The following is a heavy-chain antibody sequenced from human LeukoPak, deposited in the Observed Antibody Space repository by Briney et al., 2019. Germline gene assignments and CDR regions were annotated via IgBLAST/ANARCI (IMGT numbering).Heavy chain of an antibody. CDR2: ISHDENIK. D-gene: IGHD6-19*01. J-gene: IGHJ4*02. Sequence: GRSLRLSCATSGFNFISYGIHWVRQAPGKGLEWVAIISHDENIKYYADSVKGRFSISRDNSKNTLYLQMNSLRPEDTAVYYCAKGGSSGWNFIDYCGQGTLVTVSS. CDR1: GFNFISYG. V-gene: IGHV3-30*18. CDR3: AKGGSSGWNFIDY.